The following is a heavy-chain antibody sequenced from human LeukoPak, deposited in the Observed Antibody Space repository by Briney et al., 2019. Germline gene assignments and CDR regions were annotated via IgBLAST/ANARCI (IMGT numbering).Heavy chain of an antibody. J-gene: IGHJ4*02. Sequence: PGGSLRLSCAASGFTFTSYAMSWVRQAPGKGLEWVSAISGSGRDSYYADSVMGRFTISRDNAKNSLYLQMNSLRAEDTAVYYCAREEAYCSGTSCFRFFDYWGQGTLVSVSS. CDR1: GFTFTSYA. CDR3: AREEAYCSGTSCFRFFDY. D-gene: IGHD2-15*01. V-gene: IGHV3-21*01. CDR2: ISGSGRDS.